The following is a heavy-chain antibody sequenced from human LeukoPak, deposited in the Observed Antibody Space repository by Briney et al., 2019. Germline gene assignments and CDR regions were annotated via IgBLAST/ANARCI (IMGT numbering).Heavy chain of an antibody. Sequence: SETLSLTCAVSGGSINNYYWSWIRQPPGKGLEWIGYIYDSGSTNYNPSLKSRVTTSLDTSKNQFSLKLSSVTAADTAVYYCARLMRDYDILTGRALNWFDPWGQGTLVTVSS. J-gene: IGHJ5*02. D-gene: IGHD3-9*01. CDR2: IYDSGST. V-gene: IGHV4-59*08. CDR3: ARLMRDYDILTGRALNWFDP. CDR1: GGSINNYY.